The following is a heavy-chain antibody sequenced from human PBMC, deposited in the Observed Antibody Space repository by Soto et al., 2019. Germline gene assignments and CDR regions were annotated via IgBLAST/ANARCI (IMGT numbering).Heavy chain of an antibody. CDR3: ERGGGGSYIWFDP. CDR1: GGSFSGYY. V-gene: IGHV4-34*01. CDR2: INHSGST. J-gene: IGHJ5*02. D-gene: IGHD1-26*01. Sequence: SETLSLTCAVYGGSFSGYYWSWIRQPPGKGLEWIGEINHSGSTNYNPSLKSRVTISVDTSKNQFSLKLCSVTAADTAVYYCERGGGGSYIWFDPWGQGTLVTVSS.